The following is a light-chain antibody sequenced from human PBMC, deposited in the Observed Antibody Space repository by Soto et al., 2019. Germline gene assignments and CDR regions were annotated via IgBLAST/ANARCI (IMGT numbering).Light chain of an antibody. V-gene: IGLV2-14*03. CDR3: SSYSSSATNYV. Sequence: QSVLTQPASVSGSPGQSITISCTGTSSDVGGYDYVSWYQQHPGKAPKVIIYDVNNQPSGVSSRFSGSKSGNTASLSISGLQAEDEADYYCSSYSSSATNYVFGSGTKLTVL. CDR1: SSDVGGYDY. J-gene: IGLJ1*01. CDR2: DVN.